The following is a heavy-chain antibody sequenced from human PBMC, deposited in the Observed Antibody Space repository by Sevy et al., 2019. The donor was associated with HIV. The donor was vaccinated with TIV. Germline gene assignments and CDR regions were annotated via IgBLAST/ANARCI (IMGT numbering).Heavy chain of an antibody. V-gene: IGHV3-11*01. CDR1: EFTISDYSDYH. Sequence: GGSLRLSCAASEFTISDYSDYHMAWIRQAPGKGLECIAYISGSVGTIYYADSVRGRFISSRDNAKKSLYLHMNSLRTEDTAVYYCARDPVPGARGLLTYLYFDLWGRGTPVTVSS. J-gene: IGHJ2*01. CDR2: ISGSVGTI. CDR3: ARDPVPGARGLLTYLYFDL. D-gene: IGHD3-10*01.